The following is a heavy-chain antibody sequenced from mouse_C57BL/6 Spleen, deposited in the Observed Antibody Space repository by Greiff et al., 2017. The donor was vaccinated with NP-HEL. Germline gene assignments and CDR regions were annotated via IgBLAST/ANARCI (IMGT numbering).Heavy chain of an antibody. CDR2: INPNNGGT. D-gene: IGHD2-5*01. CDR1: GYTFTDYN. J-gene: IGHJ3*01. V-gene: IGHV1-18*01. Sequence: VQLQQSGPELVKPGASVKIPCKASGYTFTDYNMDWVKQSHGKSLEWIGDINPNNGGTIYNQKFKGKATLTVDKSSSTAYMELRSLTSEDTAVYYCARRDDYSNFSWFAYWGQGTLVTVSA. CDR3: ARRDDYSNFSWFAY.